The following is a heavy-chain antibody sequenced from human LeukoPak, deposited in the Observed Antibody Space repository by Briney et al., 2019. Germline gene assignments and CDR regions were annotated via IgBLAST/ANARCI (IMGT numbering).Heavy chain of an antibody. CDR2: IRSKAYGGTT. J-gene: IGHJ3*02. CDR3: TRDLETYYYDSSGYDAFDI. Sequence: GGSLRLSCTASGFTFGDSAMSWVRQAPGKGLEWVGFIRSKAYGGTTEYAASVKGRFTISRDDSKSIAYLQMNSLKTEDTAVYYCTRDLETYYYDSSGYDAFDIWGQGTMVTVSS. CDR1: GFTFGDSA. D-gene: IGHD3-22*01. V-gene: IGHV3-49*04.